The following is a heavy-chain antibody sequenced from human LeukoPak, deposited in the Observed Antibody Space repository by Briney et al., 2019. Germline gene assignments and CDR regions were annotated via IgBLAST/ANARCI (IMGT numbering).Heavy chain of an antibody. CDR3: ANMYSSGWYYYFDY. J-gene: IGHJ4*02. CDR1: GFTFSSYG. D-gene: IGHD6-19*01. Sequence: SGRSLRLSCAASGFTFSSYGMHWVRQAPGKGLEWVAFIRYDGSNKYYADSVKGRFTISRDNSKNTLYLQMNSLRAEDTAVYYCANMYSSGWYYYFDYWGQGTLVTVSS. CDR2: IRYDGSNK. V-gene: IGHV3-30*02.